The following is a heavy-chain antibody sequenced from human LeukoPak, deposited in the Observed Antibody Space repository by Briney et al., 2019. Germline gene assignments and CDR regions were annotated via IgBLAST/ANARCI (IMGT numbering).Heavy chain of an antibody. Sequence: GESLKISCQGSGYSFTTHWIGWVRQMPGKGLEWMGIIYRYDSDTRYSPSFQGQVTMSADKSISTAYLQWSTLKASDTAMYYCARRVVANVFDIWGQGTMVTVSS. D-gene: IGHD2-15*01. V-gene: IGHV5-51*01. CDR3: ARRVVANVFDI. J-gene: IGHJ3*02. CDR1: GYSFTTHW. CDR2: IYRYDSDT.